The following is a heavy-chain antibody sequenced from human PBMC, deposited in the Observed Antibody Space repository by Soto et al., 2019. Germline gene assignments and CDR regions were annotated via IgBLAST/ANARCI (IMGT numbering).Heavy chain of an antibody. CDR2: MNPNSGNT. D-gene: IGHD2-15*01. CDR1: GYTFTSYD. CDR3: ARGPPEDIVVVVAATRRAFDI. V-gene: IGHV1-8*01. Sequence: ASVKVSCKASGYTFTSYDINWVRQATGQGLEWMGWMNPNSGNTGYAQKFQGWVTMTRDTSISTAYMELSRLRSDDTAVYYCARGPPEDIVVVVAATRRAFDIWGQGTMVTVSS. J-gene: IGHJ3*02.